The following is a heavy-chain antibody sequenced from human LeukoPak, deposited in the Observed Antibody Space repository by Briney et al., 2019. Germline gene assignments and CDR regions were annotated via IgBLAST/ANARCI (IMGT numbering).Heavy chain of an antibody. J-gene: IGHJ4*02. CDR2: ISNDGSNK. CDR1: GFTFSNYG. CDR3: AKDWGLAAAVYYFDY. Sequence: GRSLRLSCAASGFTFSNYGLHWVRQAPGKGLEWVALISNDGSNKNYADSVKGRFTISRDNSKNTLYLQMNSLRAEDTAVYYCAKDWGLAAAVYYFDYWGQGTLVTVSS. V-gene: IGHV3-30*18. D-gene: IGHD6-13*01.